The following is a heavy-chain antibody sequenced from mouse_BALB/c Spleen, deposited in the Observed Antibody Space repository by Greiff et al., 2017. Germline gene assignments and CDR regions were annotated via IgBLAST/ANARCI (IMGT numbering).Heavy chain of an antibody. CDR3: ARGDPYYAMDY. D-gene: IGHD3-3*01. J-gene: IGHJ4*01. V-gene: IGHV14-3*02. Sequence: VHVKQSGAELVKPGASVKLSCTASGFNIKDTYMHLVKQRPEQGLEWIGRIDPANGNTKYDPKFQGKATITADTSSNTAYLQLSSLTSEDTAVYYCARGDPYYAMDYWGQGTSVTVSS. CDR2: IDPANGNT. CDR1: GFNIKDTY.